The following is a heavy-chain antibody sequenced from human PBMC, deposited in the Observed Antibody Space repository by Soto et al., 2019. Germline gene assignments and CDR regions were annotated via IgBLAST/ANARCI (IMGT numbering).Heavy chain of an antibody. V-gene: IGHV1-46*01. CDR3: ARDSSASATSYSVDN. Sequence: ASVKFSCKSSGYKFINHYMHWVRQVPGVGLEWMGIINPNGGGTDYSQKFQGRVTMTRDTSANTVHMELSSLRSEDTGVYFCARDSSASATSYSVDNWGQGHLGTVSP. J-gene: IGHJ4*02. D-gene: IGHD6-25*01. CDR2: INPNGGGT. CDR1: GYKFINHY.